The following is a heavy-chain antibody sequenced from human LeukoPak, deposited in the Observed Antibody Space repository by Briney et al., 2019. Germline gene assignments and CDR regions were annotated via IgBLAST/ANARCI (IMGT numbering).Heavy chain of an antibody. J-gene: IGHJ4*02. D-gene: IGHD6-19*01. CDR3: ARHGSRAVAVYFDY. CDR1: VDSISSYY. CDR2: IYYSGST. Sequence: SETLSLTCTVSVDSISSYYWSWIRQSRGKGLEWIGYIYYSGSTYYNPSLTSRVTISVDTSKNQFSLRLTSVTAADTAVYYCARHGSRAVAVYFDYWGQGTLVTVSS. V-gene: IGHV4-59*08.